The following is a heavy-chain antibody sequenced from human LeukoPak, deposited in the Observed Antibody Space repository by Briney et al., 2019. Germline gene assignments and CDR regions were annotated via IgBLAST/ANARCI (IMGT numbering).Heavy chain of an antibody. V-gene: IGHV3-43*02. Sequence: VIIGDGGSTYYADSVKSRFTTSRDNSKNSLYLQMNSLRTEDTALYYCAKDIGGGAYSGIDYWGQGTLVTVSS. J-gene: IGHJ4*02. CDR2: IIGDGGST. CDR3: AKDIGGGAYSGIDY. D-gene: IGHD1-26*01.